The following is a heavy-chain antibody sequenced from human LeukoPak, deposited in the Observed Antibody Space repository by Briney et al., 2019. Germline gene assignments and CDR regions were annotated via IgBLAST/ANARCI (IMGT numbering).Heavy chain of an antibody. V-gene: IGHV3-23*01. D-gene: IGHD2-15*01. J-gene: IGHJ5*02. CDR3: AKDSGGINWFDP. CDR2: ISSTGGTA. CDR1: GFTFSSFG. Sequence: PGGTLRLSCAASGFTFSSFGMSWVRQAPGKGLEWVSAISSTGGTAYYADSVKGRFTISRDNSKNTLYLQMNSLRAEDTAVYYCAKDSGGINWFDPWGQGTLVTVSS.